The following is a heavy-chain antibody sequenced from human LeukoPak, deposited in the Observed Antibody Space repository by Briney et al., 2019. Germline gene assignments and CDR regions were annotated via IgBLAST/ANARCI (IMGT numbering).Heavy chain of an antibody. CDR2: ISWNSGSI. V-gene: IGHV3-9*01. J-gene: IGHJ4*02. Sequence: PGGSLTLSCPPSGFTFDDYAMHWVRQAPAKGLEWVSGISWNSGSIGYADSVKGRFTISRDNAKNSLYLQMNSLRAEDTALYYCAKDQSNGDYFDDWGQGTLVTVSS. D-gene: IGHD4-17*01. CDR1: GFTFDDYA. CDR3: AKDQSNGDYFDD.